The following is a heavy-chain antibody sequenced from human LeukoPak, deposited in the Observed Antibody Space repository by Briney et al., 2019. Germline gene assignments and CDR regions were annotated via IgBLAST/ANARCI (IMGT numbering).Heavy chain of an antibody. Sequence: PGGSLRLSCAASGFTFSSYWMSWVRQAPGKGLEWVANIKQDGSEKYYVDSVKGRFTISRDNAKNSLYLQMNSLRAVDTAVYYCARGSSSSGYYYYFDYWGQGTLVTVSA. J-gene: IGHJ4*02. CDR3: ARGSSSSGYYYYFDY. CDR1: GFTFSSYW. CDR2: IKQDGSEK. V-gene: IGHV3-7*01. D-gene: IGHD3-22*01.